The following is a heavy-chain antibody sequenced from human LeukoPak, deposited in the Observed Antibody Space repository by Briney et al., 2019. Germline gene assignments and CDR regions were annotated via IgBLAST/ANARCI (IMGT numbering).Heavy chain of an antibody. D-gene: IGHD2/OR15-2a*01. CDR1: GFTFRTHA. CDR2: ISWDGSKK. CDR3: AREGPRGNSQFDY. J-gene: IGHJ4*02. V-gene: IGHV3-30*04. Sequence: GKSLRLSCAASGFTFRTHAMHWVRQALGKGLEWGAFISWDGSKKTYTESVKGRFTISRDNSQNTLYLQMNSLRAEDTAVYYCAREGPRGNSQFDYWGQGTLVTVSS.